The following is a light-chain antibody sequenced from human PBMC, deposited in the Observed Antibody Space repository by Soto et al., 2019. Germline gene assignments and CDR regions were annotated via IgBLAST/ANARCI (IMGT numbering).Light chain of an antibody. Sequence: DIQMTQSPSSLSASVGDRVTITCRASQGISTYLNWYQQKPGKAPKLLIYAASSLQSGVPSRFSGSGSGTDFTLTISSLQPEDFATYYCQQSYRTPLTFGQGTKV. CDR1: QGISTY. J-gene: IGKJ1*01. CDR2: AAS. CDR3: QQSYRTPLT. V-gene: IGKV1-39*01.